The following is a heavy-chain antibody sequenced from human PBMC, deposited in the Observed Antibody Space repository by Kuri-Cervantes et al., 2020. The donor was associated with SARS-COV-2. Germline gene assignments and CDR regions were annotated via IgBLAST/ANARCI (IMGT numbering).Heavy chain of an antibody. Sequence: GGSLRLSCAASGFTFSSYWMHWVRQAPGKGLVWASRINSDGSSTSYADSVKGRFTISRDNAKNTLYLQMNSLRAEDTAVYYCARDRYDFWSGLGYYYYGTDVWGQGTTVTVSS. J-gene: IGHJ6*02. V-gene: IGHV3-74*01. CDR1: GFTFSSYW. CDR2: INSDGSST. CDR3: ARDRYDFWSGLGYYYYGTDV. D-gene: IGHD3-3*01.